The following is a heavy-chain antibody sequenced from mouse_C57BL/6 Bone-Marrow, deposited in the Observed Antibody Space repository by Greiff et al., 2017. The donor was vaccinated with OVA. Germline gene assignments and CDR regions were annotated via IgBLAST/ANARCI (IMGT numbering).Heavy chain of an antibody. J-gene: IGHJ4*01. D-gene: IGHD1-1*01. V-gene: IGHV1-74*01. CDR3: AMGYGSSSYYAMDY. CDR1: GYTFTSYW. Sequence: QVQLQQSGAELVKPGASVKVSCKASGYTFTSYWMHWVKQRPGQGLEWIGRIHPSDSDTNYNQKFKGKATLTVDKSSSTAYMQLSSLTSEDSAVYYCAMGYGSSSYYAMDYWGQGTSVTVSS. CDR2: IHPSDSDT.